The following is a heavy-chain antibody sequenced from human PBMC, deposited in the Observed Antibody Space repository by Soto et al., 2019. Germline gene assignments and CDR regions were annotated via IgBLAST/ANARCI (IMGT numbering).Heavy chain of an antibody. J-gene: IGHJ4*02. Sequence: QITLNESGPTQVKPRQTLTLTCTFSGFSLTTSGVGVGWIRQSPGKAPEWLALIYWDDDKRYSPSLKRRLTITKDTPKNQVVLTMADLDPADTATYYCAHRVLRTVFGLVTTTAIYVDFWGQGTPVAVSS. CDR1: GFSLTTSGVG. CDR3: AHRVLRTVFGLVTTTAIYVDF. V-gene: IGHV2-5*02. CDR2: IYWDDDK. D-gene: IGHD3-3*01.